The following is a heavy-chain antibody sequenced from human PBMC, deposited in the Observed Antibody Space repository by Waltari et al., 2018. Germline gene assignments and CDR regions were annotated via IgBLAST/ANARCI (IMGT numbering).Heavy chain of an antibody. D-gene: IGHD3-22*01. J-gene: IGHJ4*02. CDR2: IYWNDDK. CDR1: GFSLSTSGVG. Sequence: QITLKESGPTLVKPTQTLTLTCTFSGFSLSTSGVGVGWIRQPPGKALEWLALIYWNDDKRYSPSLKSRLTITKDTSKNQVVLTMTNMDPVDTATYYCAHSVGVTESYDSSGYYSYFDYWGQGTLVTVSS. V-gene: IGHV2-5*01. CDR3: AHSVGVTESYDSSGYYSYFDY.